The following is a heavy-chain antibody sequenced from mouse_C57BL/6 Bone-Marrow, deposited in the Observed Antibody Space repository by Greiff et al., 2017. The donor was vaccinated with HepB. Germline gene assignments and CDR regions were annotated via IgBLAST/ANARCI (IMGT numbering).Heavy chain of an antibody. D-gene: IGHD2-14*01. J-gene: IGHJ2*01. CDR1: GYTFTSYG. V-gene: IGHV1-81*01. Sequence: QVQLQQSGAELARPGASVKLSCKASGYTFTSYGISWVKQRTGQGLEWIGEIYPRSGNTYYNEKFKGKATLTADKSSSTAYMELRSLTSEDSAVYFCARQGRRGLYFDYWGQGTTLTVSS. CDR3: ARQGRRGLYFDY. CDR2: IYPRSGNT.